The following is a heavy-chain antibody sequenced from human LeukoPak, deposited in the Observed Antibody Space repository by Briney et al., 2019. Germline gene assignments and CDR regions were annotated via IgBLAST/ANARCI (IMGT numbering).Heavy chain of an antibody. V-gene: IGHV3-23*01. CDR3: AYPGDGYNPFDY. J-gene: IGHJ4*02. Sequence: GGSLRLSCAASGFTFSSYAMSWVRQAPGKGPEWVSALSGSGGSTYYADSVKGRFTISRDNSKKTLYLQMSSLRAEDTAVYYCAYPGDGYNPFDYWGQGTLVTVSS. D-gene: IGHD5-24*01. CDR1: GFTFSSYA. CDR2: LSGSGGST.